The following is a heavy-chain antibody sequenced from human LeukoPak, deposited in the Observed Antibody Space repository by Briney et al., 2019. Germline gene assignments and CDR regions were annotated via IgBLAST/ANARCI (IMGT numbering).Heavy chain of an antibody. D-gene: IGHD7-27*01. J-gene: IGHJ3*01. CDR2: ITTDSGFI. CDR1: GFTFSSYT. Sequence: GGSLRLSCAASGFTFSSYTMSWVRQAPGKGLEWVSSITTDSGFIVYSDSMKGRFTVSRDNVKSSVYLQMNSLRAEDTAVYYCTREAPTGDLVEAFDVWGQGTMVTVSS. CDR3: TREAPTGDLVEAFDV. V-gene: IGHV3-21*06.